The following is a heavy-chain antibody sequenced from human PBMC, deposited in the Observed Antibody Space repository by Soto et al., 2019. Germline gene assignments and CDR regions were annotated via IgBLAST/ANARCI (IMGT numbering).Heavy chain of an antibody. CDR3: AKNGRAAAMYNWFDP. V-gene: IGHV3-23*01. Sequence: EVQLLESGGGLVQPGGSLRLSCTGSGFTFSSYAMNWVRQAPGKGLECVSTISGSGGTTYYADSVKGRFTISRDNPKNTLYLQMSSLRAEDTAVYYCAKNGRAAAMYNWFDPWGQGTLVTVSS. CDR1: GFTFSSYA. J-gene: IGHJ5*02. D-gene: IGHD6-13*01. CDR2: ISGSGGTT.